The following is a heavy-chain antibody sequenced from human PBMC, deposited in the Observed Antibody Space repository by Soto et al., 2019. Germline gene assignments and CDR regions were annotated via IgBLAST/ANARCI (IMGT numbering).Heavy chain of an antibody. Sequence: EVQLVESGGGLIQPGGSLKLSCAASGFTVGNNYMSWVRQAPGKGLEWVSLIYSTGTTKYADSVKGRFTVSRDNAKNTLYLQMNSLRAEDTAVYYCAKDGRGSGSHYNSFGSWGQGTLVTVSS. J-gene: IGHJ4*02. D-gene: IGHD3-10*01. CDR1: GFTVGNNY. CDR3: AKDGRGSGSHYNSFGS. V-gene: IGHV3-53*01. CDR2: IYSTGTT.